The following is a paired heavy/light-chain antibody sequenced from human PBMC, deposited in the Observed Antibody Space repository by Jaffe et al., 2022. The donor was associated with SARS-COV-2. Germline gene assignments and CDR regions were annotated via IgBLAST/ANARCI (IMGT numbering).Light chain of an antibody. CDR2: QDT. Sequence: SYELTQPPSVSVPPGQTASITCSGDKLGDQYACWYQQRPGQSPVLVMYQDTKRPSGIPERFSGSNSGNTATLTIGGTQAMDEADYYCQAWDRSTVVFGGGTKLTVL. V-gene: IGLV3-1*01. CDR3: QAWDRSTVV. J-gene: IGLJ2*01. CDR1: KLGDQY.
Heavy chain of an antibody. Sequence: QLQLQESGPGLVKPSETLSLTCSVSGSSIRSSSYYWGWIRQPPGKGLEWIGSTYYSGSTYYKPSLKSRVTISVDTSRNQFSLKMSSVTAADTAVYYCARGSLAAAVDAFDIWGQGTMVTVSS. D-gene: IGHD6-13*01. CDR3: ARGSLAAAVDAFDI. CDR1: GSSIRSSSYY. CDR2: TYYSGST. J-gene: IGHJ3*02. V-gene: IGHV4-39*01.